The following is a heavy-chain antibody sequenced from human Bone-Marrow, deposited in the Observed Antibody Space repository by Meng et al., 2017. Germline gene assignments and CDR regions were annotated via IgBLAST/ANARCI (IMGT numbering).Heavy chain of an antibody. CDR3: ARVMAVAADFDY. V-gene: IGHV3-53*01. CDR1: GFTVSSNY. CDR2: IYSGGST. D-gene: IGHD6-19*01. Sequence: GGSLRLSCAASGFTVSSNYMSWVRQAPGKGLEWVSVIYSGGSTYYADSVKGRFTISRDNSKNTLYLQMNSLRAEDTAVYYCARVMAVAADFDYWGQGTLVTVSS. J-gene: IGHJ4*02.